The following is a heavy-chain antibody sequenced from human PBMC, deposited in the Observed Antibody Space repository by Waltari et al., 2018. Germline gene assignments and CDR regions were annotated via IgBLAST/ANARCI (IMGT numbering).Heavy chain of an antibody. J-gene: IGHJ4*02. V-gene: IGHV3-23*01. D-gene: IGHD2-8*02. CDR1: GFIFSSYA. Sequence: EVQLLESGGGLIQPGGSLRLSCAASGFIFSSYAMSWVRQAPGKGMEWVSGSSAGDGTTHYADSVKGRFTISRDNSKSTLYLQMNSLRAEDTAMYHCTKDPVQYGGWWAFDSWGQGTLVTVSS. CDR2: SSAGDGTT. CDR3: TKDPVQYGGWWAFDS.